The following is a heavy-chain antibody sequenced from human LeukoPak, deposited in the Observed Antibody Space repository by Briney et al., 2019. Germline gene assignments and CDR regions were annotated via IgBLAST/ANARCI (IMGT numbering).Heavy chain of an antibody. Sequence: GGSLRLSCAASGFTFSSYSMNWVRQAPGKGLEWVSSISSSSSYIYYADSVKGRFTISRDNAKNSLYLQMNSLRAEDTAVYYCARDGSSGYYFHFDYWGQGTLVTVSS. D-gene: IGHD3-22*01. J-gene: IGHJ4*02. CDR2: ISSSSSYI. CDR3: ARDGSSGYYFHFDY. CDR1: GFTFSSYS. V-gene: IGHV3-21*01.